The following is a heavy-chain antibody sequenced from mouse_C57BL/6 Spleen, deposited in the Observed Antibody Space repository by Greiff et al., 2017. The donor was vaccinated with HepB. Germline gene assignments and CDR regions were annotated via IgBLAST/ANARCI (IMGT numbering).Heavy chain of an antibody. J-gene: IGHJ4*01. D-gene: IGHD4-1*01. CDR2: ISSGSSTI. CDR3: ARRGTGFLYYYAMDY. V-gene: IGHV5-17*01. CDR1: GFTFSDYG. Sequence: EVMLVESGGGLVKPGGSLKLTCAASGFTFSDYGMHWVRQAPEKGLEWVAYISSGSSTIYYADKVKGRFTISRDNAKNTLFLQMTSLRSEDTAMYYCARRGTGFLYYYAMDYWGQGTSVTVSS.